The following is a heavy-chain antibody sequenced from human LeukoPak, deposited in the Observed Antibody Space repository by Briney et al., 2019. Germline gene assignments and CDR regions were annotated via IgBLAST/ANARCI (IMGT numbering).Heavy chain of an antibody. J-gene: IGHJ4*02. D-gene: IGHD6-19*01. CDR1: GYTFTSYY. V-gene: IGHV1-46*01. CDR2: INPSGGST. Sequence: GASVKVSCKASGYTFTSYYMHWVRQAPGQGLEWMGIINPSGGSTSYAQKFQGRVTTTRDTSTSTVYMELSSLRSEDTAVYYCARDHPERDEGQWLVLTYWGQGTLVTVSS. CDR3: ARDHPERDEGQWLVLTY.